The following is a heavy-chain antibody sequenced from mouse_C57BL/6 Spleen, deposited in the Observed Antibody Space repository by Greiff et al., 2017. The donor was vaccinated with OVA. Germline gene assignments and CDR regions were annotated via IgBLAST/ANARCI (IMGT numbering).Heavy chain of an antibody. V-gene: IGHV3-6*01. CDR3: ARGGGIGLFAY. J-gene: IGHJ3*01. CDR2: ISYDGSN. D-gene: IGHD1-1*02. Sequence: EVQLQESGPGLVKPSQSLSLTCSVTGYSITSGYYWNWIRQFPGNKLEWMGYISYDGSNNYNPSLKNRISITRDTAKNQFFLKLNSVTTEDTATYYCARGGGIGLFAYWGQGTLVTVSA. CDR1: GYSITSGYY.